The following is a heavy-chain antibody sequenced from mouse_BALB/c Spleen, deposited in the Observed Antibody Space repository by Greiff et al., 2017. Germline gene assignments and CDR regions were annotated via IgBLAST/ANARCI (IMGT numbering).Heavy chain of an antibody. J-gene: IGHJ3*01. CDR1: GFTFSSYA. Sequence: EVKLMESGGGLVKPGGSLKLSCAASGFTFSSYAMSWVRQTPEKRLEWVASISSGGSTYYPDSVKGRFTISRDNARNILYLQMSSLRSEDTAMYYCARGLKYLAYWGQGTLVTVSA. CDR2: ISSGGST. V-gene: IGHV5-6-5*01. D-gene: IGHD2-10*02. CDR3: ARGLKYLAY.